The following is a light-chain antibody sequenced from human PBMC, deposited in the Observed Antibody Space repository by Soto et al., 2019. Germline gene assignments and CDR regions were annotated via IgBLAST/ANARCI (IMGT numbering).Light chain of an antibody. CDR3: QSYDSSLSGYV. CDR2: GNS. V-gene: IGLV1-40*01. Sequence: QSVLTQPPSVSGAPGQRVTISCTGSSSNIGAGYDVHWYQQLPGTAPKLLIYGNSNRPSGVPDRFSGSKSGTSASLAITGLXXXXXXXXXCQSYDSSLSGYVFGIGTKLTVL. J-gene: IGLJ1*01. CDR1: SSNIGAGYD.